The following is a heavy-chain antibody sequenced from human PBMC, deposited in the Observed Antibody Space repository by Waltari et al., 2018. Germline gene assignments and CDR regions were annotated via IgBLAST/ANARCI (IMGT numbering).Heavy chain of an antibody. V-gene: IGHV4-34*01. J-gene: IGHJ4*02. CDR1: GGSFSGYY. D-gene: IGHD5-12*01. CDR3: ARHLYSGPDYY. Sequence: QVQLQQWGAGLLKPSETLSLTCAVYGGSFSGYYWSWIRQPPGKGLEWIGEINHSGSTNYNPSLKSRVTISVDTSKNQFSLKLSSVTAADTAVYYCARHLYSGPDYYWGQGTLVTVSS. CDR2: INHSGST.